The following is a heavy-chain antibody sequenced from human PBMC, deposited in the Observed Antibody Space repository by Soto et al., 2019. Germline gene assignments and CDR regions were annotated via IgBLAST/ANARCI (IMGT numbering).Heavy chain of an antibody. J-gene: IGHJ3*02. V-gene: IGHV3-23*01. CDR2: ISGSGGST. Sequence: VGALRVSCAASGVTFIRYAMSWVRQAPGKGLEWVSAISGSGGSTYYADSVKGRFTSSRDNSKNTLYLQMNSLRAEDTAVYYCAKDRDFIAARGAFDIWGQGTMVTVSS. CDR3: AKDRDFIAARGAFDI. D-gene: IGHD6-6*01. CDR1: GVTFIRYA.